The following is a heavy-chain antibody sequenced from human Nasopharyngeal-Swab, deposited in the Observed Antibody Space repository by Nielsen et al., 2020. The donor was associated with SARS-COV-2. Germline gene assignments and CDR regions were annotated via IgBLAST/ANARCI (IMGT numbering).Heavy chain of an antibody. D-gene: IGHD1-26*01. CDR3: ARRGLVGVTISFDY. V-gene: IGHV4-4*07. J-gene: IGHJ4*02. Sequence: RQSPGQGLEWIGRIYTSGSTNYNPSLKRRVTISVDTSKNQFSLKLSSVTAADTAVYYCARRGLVGVTISFDYWGQGTLVTVSS. CDR2: IYTSGST.